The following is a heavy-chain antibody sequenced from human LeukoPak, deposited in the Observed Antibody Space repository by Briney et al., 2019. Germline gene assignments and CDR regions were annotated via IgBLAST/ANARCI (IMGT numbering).Heavy chain of an antibody. CDR2: ISGSGGST. D-gene: IGHD6-19*01. V-gene: IGHV3-23*01. CDR1: GFTFSSYA. Sequence: PGGSLRLSCAASGFTFSSYAMTWVRQAPGKGLEWVSTISGSGGSTYYADSVKGRFTISRDNSKNTLYLQMNNLRAEDTAVYYCAKDTGARAVAGTRFDYWGQGTLVTVSS. J-gene: IGHJ4*02. CDR3: AKDTGARAVAGTRFDY.